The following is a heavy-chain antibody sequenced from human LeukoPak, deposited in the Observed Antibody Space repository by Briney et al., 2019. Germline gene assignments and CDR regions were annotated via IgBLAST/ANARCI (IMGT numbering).Heavy chain of an antibody. CDR2: ISSSSSYI. V-gene: IGHV3-21*01. CDR1: GLSFSFYT. J-gene: IGHJ4*02. D-gene: IGHD4-17*01. Sequence: GSLRLSCAASGLSFSFYTMNWVRQAPGKGLEWVSSISSSSSYIYYADSVKGRFTISRDNAENSLYLQMNSLRAEDTAVYYCARDQGDYGDYGEFDYWGQGTLVTVSS. CDR3: ARDQGDYGDYGEFDY.